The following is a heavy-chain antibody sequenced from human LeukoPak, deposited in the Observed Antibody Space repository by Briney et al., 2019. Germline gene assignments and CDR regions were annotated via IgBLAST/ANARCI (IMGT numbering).Heavy chain of an antibody. D-gene: IGHD3-16*01. V-gene: IGHV1-2*02. CDR2: IGPHNTFT. J-gene: IGHJ4*02. CDR3: VREDEGPLIKDFDH. CDR1: GFTLTEHY. Sequence: EASMKVSCKSCGFTLTEHYIHWVRQGPGQGDEWMGSIGPHNTFTSPPQEFQRTVTMTRDASMSTAYMELTRLTSDDTAVYYCVREDEGPLIKDFDHWGQGTLVTGSS.